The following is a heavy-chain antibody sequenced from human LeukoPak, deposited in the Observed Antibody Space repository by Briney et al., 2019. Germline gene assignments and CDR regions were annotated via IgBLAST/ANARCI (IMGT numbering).Heavy chain of an antibody. J-gene: IGHJ5*02. CDR2: ISYDGSNK. D-gene: IGHD6-13*01. CDR1: GFTFSSYA. CDR3: ARDRRGDGSSWYNWFDP. Sequence: PGGSLRLSCAASGFTFSSYAMHWVRQAPGKGLEWVAVISYDGSNKYYADSVKGRFTISRDNAKNSLYLQMNSLRAEDTAVYYCARDRRGDGSSWYNWFDPWGQGTLVTVSS. V-gene: IGHV3-30*04.